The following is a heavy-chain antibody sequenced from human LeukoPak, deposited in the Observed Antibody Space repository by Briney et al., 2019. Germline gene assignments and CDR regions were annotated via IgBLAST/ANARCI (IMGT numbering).Heavy chain of an antibody. Sequence: SETLSLTCAVYGGSFSGYYWSWIRQPPGKGLEWIGEINHSGSTNYNPSLKSRVTISVDTSKNQFSLKLSSVTAADTAVYYCARLNKPGWFDPWGQGTLVTVSS. CDR3: ARLNKPGWFDP. CDR1: GGSFSGYY. V-gene: IGHV4-34*01. CDR2: INHSGST. D-gene: IGHD1-14*01. J-gene: IGHJ5*02.